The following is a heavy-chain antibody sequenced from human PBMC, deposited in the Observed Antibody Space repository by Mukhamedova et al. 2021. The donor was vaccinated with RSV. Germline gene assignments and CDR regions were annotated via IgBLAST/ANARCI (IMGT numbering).Heavy chain of an antibody. J-gene: IGHJ4*02. Sequence: IGSIYHSGNSYYNPSLKSRVTISVDTSKNQFSLKLSSVTAADTAVYYCSRGSGSYPSNFDYWGQGTLVSVS. CDR3: SRGSGSYPSNFDY. V-gene: IGHV4-38-2*01. D-gene: IGHD1-26*01. CDR2: IYHSGNS.